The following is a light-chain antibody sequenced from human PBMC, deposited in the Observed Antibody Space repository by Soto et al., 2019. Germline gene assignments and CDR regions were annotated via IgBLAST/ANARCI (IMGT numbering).Light chain of an antibody. V-gene: IGKV1-5*03. Sequence: DIPMTQSPSTLSASVGDRVTITCRASQSISTWLAWYQQEPGKAPKLLIHKASSLQSGVPSRFSGSGSGTDFTLNISSLHPDDFATYYCQQYHSYSPTFGQGTRVEIK. J-gene: IGKJ1*01. CDR3: QQYHSYSPT. CDR1: QSISTW. CDR2: KAS.